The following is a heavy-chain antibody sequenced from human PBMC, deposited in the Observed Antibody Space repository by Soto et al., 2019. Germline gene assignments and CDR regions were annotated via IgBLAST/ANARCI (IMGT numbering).Heavy chain of an antibody. D-gene: IGHD2-21*01. J-gene: IGHJ4*02. CDR1: GDSISTFY. CDR2: IYFTGST. Sequence: QVQLQESGPGLVKPSETLSLTCSVSGDSISTFYWSWIRQPPGKGLEWIGYIYFTGSTDYNPYLKSRVTISVDTSKNQFSLRLSSVTAADTATYYCARAISSSIPSYFDHWGQGTLVTVSS. CDR3: ARAISSSIPSYFDH. V-gene: IGHV4-59*01.